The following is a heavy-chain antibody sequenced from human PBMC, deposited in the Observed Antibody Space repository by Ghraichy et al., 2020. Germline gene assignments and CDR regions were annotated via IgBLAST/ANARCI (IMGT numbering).Heavy chain of an antibody. Sequence: SETLSLTCAVYGGSFSGYYWSWIRQPPGKGLEWIGEINHSGSTNYNPSLKSRVTISVDTSKNQFSLKLSSVTAADTAVYYCARGGRTANRSTRNQYYYYGMDVWGQGTTVTVSS. CDR1: GGSFSGYY. V-gene: IGHV4-34*01. CDR2: INHSGST. CDR3: ARGGRTANRSTRNQYYYYGMDV. D-gene: IGHD1-14*01. J-gene: IGHJ6*02.